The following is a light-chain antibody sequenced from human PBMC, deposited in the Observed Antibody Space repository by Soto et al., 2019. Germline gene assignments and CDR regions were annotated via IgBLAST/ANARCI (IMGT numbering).Light chain of an antibody. V-gene: IGLV2-14*01. CDR1: SSDVGGYNY. CDR2: EVS. J-gene: IGLJ1*01. CDR3: SSYTSSTTYV. Sequence: QSALTQPASVSGSPGQSITISCTGTSSDVGGYNYVSWYQQHPDKAPKHMIYEVSNRPSGVSNRFSGSKSGNTASLTISGLQAEDEADYYCSSYTSSTTYVFGTGTKLTVL.